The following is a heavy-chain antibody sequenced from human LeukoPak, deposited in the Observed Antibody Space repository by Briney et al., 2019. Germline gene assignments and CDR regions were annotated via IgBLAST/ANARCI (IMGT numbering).Heavy chain of an antibody. CDR2: INQDGSKK. CDR1: GFTFVSHW. J-gene: IGHJ4*02. CDR3: ARRYMATSAEYFDY. D-gene: IGHD5-24*01. Sequence: PGGSLRLSCVASGFTFVSHWMTWVRQAPGKGLEWVANINQDGSKKYYVDSVKGRFTISRDNAKNSLYLQMNSLRAEDTAVYYCARRYMATSAEYFDYWGQGTRVSVSS. V-gene: IGHV3-7*01.